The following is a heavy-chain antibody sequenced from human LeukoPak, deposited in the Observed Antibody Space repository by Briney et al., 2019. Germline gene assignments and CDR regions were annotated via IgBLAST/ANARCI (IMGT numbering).Heavy chain of an antibody. Sequence: GGSLRLSCAASGFTFSSYGMHWVRQAPGKGLEWVAFIRYDGSNKYYADSVKGRLTISRDNPKNTLYLQMNSLRAEDTAVYYCAKDFSVYYYDSRVFDYWGQGTLVTVSS. CDR3: AKDFSVYYYDSRVFDY. CDR2: IRYDGSNK. V-gene: IGHV3-30*02. D-gene: IGHD3-22*01. CDR1: GFTFSSYG. J-gene: IGHJ4*02.